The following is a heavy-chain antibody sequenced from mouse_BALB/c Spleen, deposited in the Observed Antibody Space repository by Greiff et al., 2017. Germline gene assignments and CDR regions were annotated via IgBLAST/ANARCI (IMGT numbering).Heavy chain of an antibody. CDR3: ALTMITGFDY. J-gene: IGHJ2*01. Sequence: EVKLVESGGGLVKPGGSLKLSCAASGFTFSSYAMSWVRQSPEKRLEWVAEISSGGSYTYYPDTVTGRFTISRDNAKNTLYLEMSSLRSEDTAMYYCALTMITGFDYWGQGTTLTVSS. CDR2: ISSGGSYT. V-gene: IGHV5-9-4*01. CDR1: GFTFSSYA. D-gene: IGHD2-4*01.